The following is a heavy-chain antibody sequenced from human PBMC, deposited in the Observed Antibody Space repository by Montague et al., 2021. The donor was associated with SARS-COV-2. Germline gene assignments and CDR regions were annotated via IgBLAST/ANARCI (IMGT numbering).Heavy chain of an antibody. CDR2: IYYSGST. D-gene: IGHD3-22*01. J-gene: IGHJ6*02. CDR1: GGSISSGGYY. Sequence: TLSLTCTVSGGSISSGGYYWSWIRQHPGKGLEWIGYIYYSGSTYYNQSLKSRVTISVDTSKNQFSLKLSSVTAADTAVYYCARGRWEPVLGVIGYYYGMDVWGQGTTVTVSS. V-gene: IGHV4-31*03. CDR3: ARGRWEPVLGVIGYYYGMDV.